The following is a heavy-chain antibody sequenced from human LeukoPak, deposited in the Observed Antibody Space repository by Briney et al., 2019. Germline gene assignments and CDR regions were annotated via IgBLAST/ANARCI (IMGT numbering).Heavy chain of an antibody. D-gene: IGHD1/OR15-1a*01. CDR1: GGSISSYY. CDR3: VSQLGGTTFH. CDR2: IYYSGST. V-gene: IGHV4-59*01. J-gene: IGHJ4*02. Sequence: SETLSLTCTVSGGSISSYYWSWIRQPPGKGLEWIGYIYYSGSTNYNPSLKSRVTISVDTSKNQFSLKLSSVTAADTAVYYCVSQLGGTTFHWGQGTLVTVSS.